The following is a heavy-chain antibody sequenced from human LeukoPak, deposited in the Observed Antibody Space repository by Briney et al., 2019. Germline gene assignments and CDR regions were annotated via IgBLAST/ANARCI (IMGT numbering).Heavy chain of an antibody. CDR2: INRDGTTT. CDR1: GFTFSNYW. J-gene: IGHJ3*02. V-gene: IGHV3-74*01. Sequence: GGSLRLSCAASGFTFSNYWMHWVRQAPGRGLVWVARINRDGTTTNYGDSVKGRFTISRDNAQKTLYLQMNSLRAEDTAVYYCARYRVLDAFDILAQGKMVTVSS. D-gene: IGHD3-10*01. CDR3: ARYRVLDAFDI.